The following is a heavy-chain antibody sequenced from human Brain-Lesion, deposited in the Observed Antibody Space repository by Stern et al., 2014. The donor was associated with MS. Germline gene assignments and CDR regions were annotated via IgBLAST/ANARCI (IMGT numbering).Heavy chain of an antibody. CDR3: VRRQGGYFDTTGHDY. CDR2: IKQDGSEK. CDR1: GVTFSSSW. V-gene: IGHV3-7*01. D-gene: IGHD3-22*01. J-gene: IGHJ4*02. Sequence: EVQLVESGGGLVQPGGSLRLSCAASGVTFSSSWMSWVRQAPGKGLEWVANIKQDGSEKYYLGSVKGRFIISRDNAKNSLYLQMHSLRAEDTAVYYCVRRQGGYFDTTGHDYWGQGTLVTVSS.